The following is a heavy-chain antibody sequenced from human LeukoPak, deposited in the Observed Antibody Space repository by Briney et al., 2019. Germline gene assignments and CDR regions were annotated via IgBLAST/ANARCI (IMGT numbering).Heavy chain of an antibody. CDR3: AKDLSYTSGASDH. Sequence: GGSLRLSCAASGFTFSAFAMTWVRQAPGKGLEWVSTVTDDGYNTYSADSVKGRITFSRDNSKNTLSLQLRSLRAEDTAVYYCAKDLSYTSGASDHWGQGTLVTVSS. V-gene: IGHV3-23*01. CDR1: GFTFSAFA. CDR2: VTDDGYNT. D-gene: IGHD6-19*01. J-gene: IGHJ4*02.